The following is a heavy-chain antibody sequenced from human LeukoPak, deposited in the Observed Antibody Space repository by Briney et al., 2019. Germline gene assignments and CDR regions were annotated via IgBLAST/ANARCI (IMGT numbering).Heavy chain of an antibody. D-gene: IGHD3-22*01. CDR2: INSDGSST. V-gene: IGHV3-74*01. Sequence: GGSLRLSCAASGFTFSSYWMYWVRQAPGKGLVWVSRINSDGSSTSHADSAKGRFTISRDNAKNTLYLQMNSLRAEDTAVYYCAREGGYSHAFDYWGQGTLVTVSS. CDR3: AREGGYSHAFDY. CDR1: GFTFSSYW. J-gene: IGHJ4*02.